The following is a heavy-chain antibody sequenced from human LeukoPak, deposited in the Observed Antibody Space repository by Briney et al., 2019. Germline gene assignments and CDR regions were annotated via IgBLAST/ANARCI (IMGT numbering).Heavy chain of an antibody. Sequence: SETLSLTCAVSGGSISSGGYSWSWIRQPPGKGLGWIGYIYHSGSTYYNPSLKSRVTISVDRSKNQFSLKLSSVTAADTAVYYCARGGLTTPFDYWGQGTLVTVSS. CDR3: ARGGLTTPFDY. J-gene: IGHJ4*02. CDR1: GGSISSGGYS. V-gene: IGHV4-30-2*01. CDR2: IYHSGST. D-gene: IGHD4-11*01.